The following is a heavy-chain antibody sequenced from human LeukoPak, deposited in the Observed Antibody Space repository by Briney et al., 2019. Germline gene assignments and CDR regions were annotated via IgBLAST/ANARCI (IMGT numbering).Heavy chain of an antibody. CDR1: GGSVTGYY. V-gene: IGHV4-59*02. D-gene: IGHD6-13*01. CDR3: ARDQGSSLGMDV. CDR2: IHHSGNT. Sequence: SDTLSLTCTVSGGSVTGYYWSWIRQPPGKGLEWTGYIHHSGNTKNNPSLESRVTMSVDTSNNQLSLRLSSVTAADTAVYYCARDQGSSLGMDVWGQGTTVTVSS. J-gene: IGHJ6*02.